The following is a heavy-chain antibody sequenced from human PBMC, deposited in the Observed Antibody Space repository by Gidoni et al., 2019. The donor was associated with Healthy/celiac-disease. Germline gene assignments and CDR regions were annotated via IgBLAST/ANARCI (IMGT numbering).Heavy chain of an antibody. J-gene: IGHJ3*02. V-gene: IGHV1-2*04. D-gene: IGHD6-19*01. CDR2: INPNSGGT. Sequence: LVRQAPGQGLEWMGWINPNSGGTNYAQKFQGWVTMTRDTSISTAYMELSRLRSDDTAVYYCATSYSSGWPGAFDIWGQGTMVTVSS. CDR3: ATSYSSGWPGAFDI.